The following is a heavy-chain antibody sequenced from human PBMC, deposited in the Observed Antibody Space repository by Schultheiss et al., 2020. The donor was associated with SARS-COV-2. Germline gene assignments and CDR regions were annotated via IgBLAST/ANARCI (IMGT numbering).Heavy chain of an antibody. CDR3: ARTYYYDSSGYPDAFDI. V-gene: IGHV4-59*08. Sequence: SETLSITCTVSGGSISSYYWSWIRQPPGKGLEWIGYIYYSGSTNYNPSLKSRVTISVDTSKNQFSLKLSSVTAADTAVYYCARTYYYDSSGYPDAFDIWGQGTIVTVAS. D-gene: IGHD3-22*01. CDR2: IYYSGST. CDR1: GGSISSYY. J-gene: IGHJ3*02.